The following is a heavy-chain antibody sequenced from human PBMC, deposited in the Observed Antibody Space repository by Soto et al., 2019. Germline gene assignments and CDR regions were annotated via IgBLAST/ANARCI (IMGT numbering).Heavy chain of an antibody. D-gene: IGHD1-26*01. CDR1: GFTFSNAW. J-gene: IGHJ4*02. CDR3: TTNTLSGSYYSGDLDY. Sequence: PGGSLRLSCAASGFTFSNAWMSWVRQAPGKGLEWVGRIKSKTDDGTTDYAAPVKGRFTISRDDSKNTLYLQMNSLKTEDTAVYYCTTNTLSGSYYSGDLDYWGQGTLVTVSS. CDR2: IKSKTDDGTT. V-gene: IGHV3-15*01.